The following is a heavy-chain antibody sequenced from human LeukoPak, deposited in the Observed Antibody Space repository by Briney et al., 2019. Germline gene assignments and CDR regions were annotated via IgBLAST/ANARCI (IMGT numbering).Heavy chain of an antibody. J-gene: IGHJ6*02. CDR2: ISGSAGST. D-gene: IGHD6-13*01. Sequence: GGSVRLSCAASGFTFSNYAMSWVRQAPGKGLEWVSGISGSAGSTYYADSVKGRFSVSRDNSKNMLYLQMNSLRAEDTALYYCARSKYSSLYYGMDVWGQGTTVTVSS. CDR3: ARSKYSSLYYGMDV. CDR1: GFTFSNYA. V-gene: IGHV3-23*01.